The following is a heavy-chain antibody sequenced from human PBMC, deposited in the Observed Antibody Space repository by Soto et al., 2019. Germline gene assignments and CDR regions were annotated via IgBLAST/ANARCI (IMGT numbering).Heavy chain of an antibody. CDR2: IDYGGST. J-gene: IGHJ6*02. CDR1: GGSINGGDYH. D-gene: IGHD3-16*02. Sequence: QVQLQESGPGLVKPSQTLSLTCTVSGGSINGGDYHWTWIRQTPGKGLEWIGAIDYGGSTYYTPSLKSRIRISVDTAATQFSLKLSSVTAADTAVYYCARDYRATSGGIDVWGQGTTVTGSS. CDR3: ARDYRATSGGIDV. V-gene: IGHV4-30-4*01.